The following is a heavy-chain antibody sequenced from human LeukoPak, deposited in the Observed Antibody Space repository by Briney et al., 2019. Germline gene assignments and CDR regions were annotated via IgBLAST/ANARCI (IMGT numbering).Heavy chain of an antibody. CDR1: AGTFSSYA. V-gene: IGHV1-69*13. J-gene: IGHJ6*04. CDR3: ARDVGVAGPYYYGMDV. Sequence: SVKVSCKASAGTFSSYAISWVRQAPGQGLEWMGGIIPIFGTANYAQKFQGRVTITADESTSTAYMELSSLRSEDTAVYYCARDVGVAGPYYYGMDVRGKGTTVTVSS. D-gene: IGHD6-19*01. CDR2: IIPIFGTA.